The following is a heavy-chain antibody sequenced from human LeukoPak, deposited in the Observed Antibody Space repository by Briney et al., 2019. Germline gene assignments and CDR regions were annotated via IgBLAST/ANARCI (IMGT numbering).Heavy chain of an antibody. J-gene: IGHJ4*02. CDR1: GFNFGDYF. CDR2: ISGSGTNI. Sequence: GGSLRLSCTASGFNFGDYFMSWIRQSPGKGLEWVAFISGSGTNIHYADSVRGRFTISRDNAKNSLYLEMRSLRSEDTAVYYCATSRVFDYWGQGALISVS. V-gene: IGHV3-11*04. CDR3: ATSRVFDY.